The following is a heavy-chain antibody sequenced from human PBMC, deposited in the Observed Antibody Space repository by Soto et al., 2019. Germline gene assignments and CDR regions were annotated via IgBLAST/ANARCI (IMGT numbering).Heavy chain of an antibody. V-gene: IGHV3-33*01. Sequence: QVQLVESGGGVVQRGRSLRLSCAASGYKFFTYGIHWVRQAPGKGLEWVAVIWHDGSKAVYADSVKGRFTISKDNFKNTVFLQMDSLRAEDTAMYYCARVNGGNGYSGVSLDYWGQGTLVTVSS. J-gene: IGHJ4*02. CDR2: IWHDGSKA. CDR3: ARVNGGNGYSGVSLDY. CDR1: GYKFFTYG. D-gene: IGHD3-16*01.